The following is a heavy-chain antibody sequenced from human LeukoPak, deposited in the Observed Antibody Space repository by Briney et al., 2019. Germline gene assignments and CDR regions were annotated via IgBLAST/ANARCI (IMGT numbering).Heavy chain of an antibody. D-gene: IGHD3-3*01. J-gene: IGHJ4*02. CDR3: ARDHYDFWSGQHRYYFDY. V-gene: IGHV1-3*03. Sequence: ASVKVSCKASGYTFTSHAMHWVRQAPGQRLEWMGWINAGNGNTKYSQEFQGRVTITRDTSASTAYMELSSPRFEDMAVYYCARDHYDFWSGQHRYYFDYWGQGTLVTVSS. CDR1: GYTFTSHA. CDR2: INAGNGNT.